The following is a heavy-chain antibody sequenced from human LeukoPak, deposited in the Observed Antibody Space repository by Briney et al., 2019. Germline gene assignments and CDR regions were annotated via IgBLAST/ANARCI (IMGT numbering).Heavy chain of an antibody. J-gene: IGHJ4*02. V-gene: IGHV1-2*02. CDR1: GYTFTGYY. CDR3: ARPRKGQWLVLD. CDR2: INPNSGGT. Sequence: ASVKVSCKASGYTFTGYYMHWVRQAPGQGLEWMGWINPNSGGTNYAQKFQGGVTMTRDTSISTAYMELSRLRSDDTAVYYCARPRKGQWLVLDWGQGTLVTVSS. D-gene: IGHD6-19*01.